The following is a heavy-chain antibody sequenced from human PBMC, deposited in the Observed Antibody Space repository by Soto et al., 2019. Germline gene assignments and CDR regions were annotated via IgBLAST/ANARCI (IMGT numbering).Heavy chain of an antibody. CDR1: GVTFSSFW. Sequence: XGSLRISCTASGVTFSSFWMSWVRQAPGKGLEWVAKIKHDGSEKFYVNSVEGRFTISRDSTKNSLYLQMNSLRAADTAVYYCARDGTDDAFDIWGQGPMVTVSS. J-gene: IGHJ3*02. V-gene: IGHV3-7*03. CDR3: ARDGTDDAFDI. CDR2: IKHDGSEK.